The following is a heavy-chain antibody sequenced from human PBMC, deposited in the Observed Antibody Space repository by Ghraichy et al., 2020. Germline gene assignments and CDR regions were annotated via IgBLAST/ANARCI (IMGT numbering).Heavy chain of an antibody. CDR2: ISLSGSI. D-gene: IGHD2-21*02. V-gene: IGHV4-4*02. CDR3: ARGGDHLFDY. CDR1: GDSISCRGW. J-gene: IGHJ4*02. Sequence: SETLSLTCAVSGDSISCRGWWSWVRQPPGKGLEWIAEISLSGSINFNPSLGSRITMSLDKSKSQFSLNLNSVTAADTAVYFCARGGDHLFDYWGQGTLVTVSS.